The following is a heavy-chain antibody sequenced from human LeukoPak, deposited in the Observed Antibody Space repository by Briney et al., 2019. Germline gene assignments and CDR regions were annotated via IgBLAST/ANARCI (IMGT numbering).Heavy chain of an antibody. D-gene: IGHD3-10*02. CDR2: ISSSGSTI. Sequence: GGSLRLSCAASGFTFSFYSMNWVRQAPGKGLEWVSYISSSGSTIYYADSVKGRFTISRDNAKNSLYLQMNSLRAEDTAVYYCAELGITMIGGVWGKGTTVTISS. J-gene: IGHJ6*04. V-gene: IGHV3-48*04. CDR1: GFTFSFYS. CDR3: AELGITMIGGV.